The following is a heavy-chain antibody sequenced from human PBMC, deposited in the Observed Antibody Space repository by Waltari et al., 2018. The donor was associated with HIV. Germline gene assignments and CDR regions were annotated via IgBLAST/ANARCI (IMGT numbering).Heavy chain of an antibody. CDR3: AIGYCTNGVCYPDAFDI. D-gene: IGHD2-8*01. Sequence: QVQLQESGPGLVKPSETLSVTCTVSGGSISSDYWSWIRQPPGKGLEWIGYIYYSGSTNYNPSLKSRVTISVDTSKNQFSLKLSSVTAADTAVYYCAIGYCTNGVCYPDAFDIWGQGTMVTVSS. J-gene: IGHJ3*02. V-gene: IGHV4-59*01. CDR2: IYYSGST. CDR1: GGSISSDY.